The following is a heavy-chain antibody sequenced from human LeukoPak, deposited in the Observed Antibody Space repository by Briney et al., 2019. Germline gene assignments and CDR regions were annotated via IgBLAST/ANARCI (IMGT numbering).Heavy chain of an antibody. D-gene: IGHD5-12*01. CDR3: VRDGGVSGYDLLDY. CDR1: GFSFSDYW. CDR2: INQEGSKE. J-gene: IGHJ4*01. V-gene: IGHV3-7*01. Sequence: GGSLRLSCAASGFSFSDYWMTWVRQAPGKGLEWVAHINQEGSKEHYMDPVQERLTISRDHAKNSLSLQMNSLRAEDTAVYYCVRDGGVSGYDLLDYWGQGTLVTVSS.